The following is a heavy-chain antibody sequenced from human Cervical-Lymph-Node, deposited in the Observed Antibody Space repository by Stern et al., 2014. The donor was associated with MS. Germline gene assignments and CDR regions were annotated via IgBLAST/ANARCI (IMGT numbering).Heavy chain of an antibody. Sequence: VQLVQSGAEVKKPGSSVKVSCKASGGTFRNYALRWVRQAPGQGLEWMGVIIPVSGTATYAQKFHGRVNIIADESTGTLPMELNSLVSEDTAVYSCAIFHPPRWGQGTMVTVSS. J-gene: IGHJ3*01. CDR1: GGTFRNYA. V-gene: IGHV1-69*01. CDR2: IIPVSGTA. CDR3: AIFHPPR.